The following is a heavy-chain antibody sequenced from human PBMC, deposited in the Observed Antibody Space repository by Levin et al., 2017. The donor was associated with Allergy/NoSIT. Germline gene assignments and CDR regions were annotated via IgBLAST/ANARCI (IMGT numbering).Heavy chain of an antibody. CDR2: ISDTGNDK. J-gene: IGHJ4*02. V-gene: IGHV3-30*02. CDR3: TKDRTNAWSIDY. CDR1: GFTFSNCA. Sequence: AGGSLRLSCATSGFTFSNCAMHWVRQAPGKGLEWVAFISDTGNDKWFADSVRGRFTISRDDSKNTVYLQMTSLRGEDTALYYCTKDRTNAWSIDYWGQGTLVTVSS. D-gene: IGHD1-14*01.